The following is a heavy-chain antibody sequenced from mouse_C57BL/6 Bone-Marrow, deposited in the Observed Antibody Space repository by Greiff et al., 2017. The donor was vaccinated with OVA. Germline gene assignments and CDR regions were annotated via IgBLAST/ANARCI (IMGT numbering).Heavy chain of an antibody. CDR2: IHPNSGST. CDR3: ARGFITTVVAFDD. CDR1: GYTFTSYW. D-gene: IGHD1-1*01. Sequence: QVQLQQSGAELVKPGASVKLSCKASGYTFTSYWMHWVKQRPGQGLEWIGMIHPNSGSTNYNEKFKSKATLPVDKSSSTAYMQLSSLTSEDSAVYYCARGFITTVVAFDDWGQGTTLTVSS. V-gene: IGHV1-64*01. J-gene: IGHJ2*01.